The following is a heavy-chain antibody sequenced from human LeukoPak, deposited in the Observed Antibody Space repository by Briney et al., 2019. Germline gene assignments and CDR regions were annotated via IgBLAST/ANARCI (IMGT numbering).Heavy chain of an antibody. CDR3: ARKVSHYDFWSGYLGYYYGMDV. Sequence: ASVKVSCKASGYTFTSYDINWVRQATGQGLEWMGWMNPNSGNTGYAQKFQGRVTMTRNTSISTAYMELSSLRSEDTAVYYCARKVSHYDFWSGYLGYYYGMDVWGQGTTVTVSS. CDR2: MNPNSGNT. D-gene: IGHD3-3*01. CDR1: GYTFTSYD. V-gene: IGHV1-8*01. J-gene: IGHJ6*02.